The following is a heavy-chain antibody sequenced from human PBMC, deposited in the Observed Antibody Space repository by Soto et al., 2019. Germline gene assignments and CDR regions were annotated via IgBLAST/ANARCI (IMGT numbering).Heavy chain of an antibody. J-gene: IGHJ5*02. Sequence: TSETLSLTCAVSGGSISSGGYSWSWIRQPPGKGLEWIGYIYHSGSTYYNPSLKSRVTISVDRSKNQFSLKLSSVTAADTAVYYCARAWATMVRGVIIIGWFDPWGQGTLVTVSS. CDR3: ARAWATMVRGVIIIGWFDP. V-gene: IGHV4-30-2*01. CDR2: IYHSGST. CDR1: GGSISSGGYS. D-gene: IGHD3-10*01.